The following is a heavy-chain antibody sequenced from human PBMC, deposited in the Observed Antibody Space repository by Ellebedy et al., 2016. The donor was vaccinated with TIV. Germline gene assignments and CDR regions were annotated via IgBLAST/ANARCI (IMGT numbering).Heavy chain of an antibody. J-gene: IGHJ4*02. CDR2: IAPSSDTL. D-gene: IGHD4-17*01. V-gene: IGHV3-48*02. CDR1: GFTFNSYA. CDR3: ARDWGGYGDAFY. Sequence: PGGSLRLSCAASGFTFNSYAMSWVRQAPGKGLEWISYIAPSSDTLHYADSVKGRITVSRDNARSSLYLQMSSLRDEDTAVYYCARDWGGYGDAFYWGQGTLVTVSS.